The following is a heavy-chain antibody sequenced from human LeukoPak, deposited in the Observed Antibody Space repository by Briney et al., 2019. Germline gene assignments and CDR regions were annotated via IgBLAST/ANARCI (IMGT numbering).Heavy chain of an antibody. CDR3: ARHKGITFDY. CDR1: GGSRSSSSYY. J-gene: IGHJ4*02. D-gene: IGHD1-14*01. Sequence: SETLSLTCTVSGGSRSSSSYYWGWLRQPPGRGLEWIGSIYYSGRTHYNPTLKSRVTISVDTSKNQFSLKLSSVTAADTAVYYCARHKGITFDYGGQGTLVTVSS. V-gene: IGHV4-39*01. CDR2: IYYSGRT.